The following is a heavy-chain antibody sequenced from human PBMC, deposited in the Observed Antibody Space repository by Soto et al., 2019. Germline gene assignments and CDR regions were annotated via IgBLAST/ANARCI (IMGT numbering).Heavy chain of an antibody. D-gene: IGHD3-10*01. CDR1: GGTFSSYA. Sequence: QVQLVQSGAEVKKPGSSVKVSCKASGGTFSSYAISWVRQAPGQGLEWMGGIIPIFGTANYEQKFQGRVTITADESQNTAYMELSSLRSEDTAVYYCAREYYYGSAQYYGMDVWGQATTVTVSS. V-gene: IGHV1-69*01. CDR3: AREYYYGSAQYYGMDV. CDR2: IIPIFGTA. J-gene: IGHJ6*02.